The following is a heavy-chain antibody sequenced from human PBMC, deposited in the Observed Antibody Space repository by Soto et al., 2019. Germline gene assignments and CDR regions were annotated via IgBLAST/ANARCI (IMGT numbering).Heavy chain of an antibody. J-gene: IGHJ6*03. CDR2: IYYSGST. CDR3: ARARTDSWYYYMDV. CDR1: GGSISSYY. Sequence: SETLSLTCTVSGGSISSYYWSWIRQPPGKGLEWIGYIYYSGSTNYNPSLKSRVTISVDTSKNQFSLKLSSVTAADTAVYYCARARTDSWYYYMDVWGKGTTVTVSS. V-gene: IGHV4-59*01. D-gene: IGHD2-15*01.